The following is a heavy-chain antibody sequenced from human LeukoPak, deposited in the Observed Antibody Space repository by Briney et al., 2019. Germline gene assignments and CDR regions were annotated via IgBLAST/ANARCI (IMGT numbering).Heavy chain of an antibody. CDR3: ARTLSTSFDY. J-gene: IGHJ4*02. CDR2: IYYSGST. CDR1: GGSISRYY. Sequence: SETLSLTCTVSGGSISRYYWSWIRQPPGKGLEWIGYIYYSGSTNYNPSLKSRVTISVDTSKNQFSLKLSSVTAADTAVYYCARTLSTSFDYWGQGTLVTVSS. D-gene: IGHD2-2*01. V-gene: IGHV4-59*01.